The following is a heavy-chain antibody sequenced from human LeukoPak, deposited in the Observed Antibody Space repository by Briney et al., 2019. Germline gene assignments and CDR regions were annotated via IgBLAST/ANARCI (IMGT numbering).Heavy chain of an antibody. D-gene: IGHD2-2*01. CDR1: GYTFSNFG. CDR3: ARDGTSTDDY. J-gene: IGHJ4*02. CDR2: VSGNNDNP. V-gene: IGHV1-18*01. Sequence: AAVKVSCKTSGYTFSNFGINWVRQAPGQGLEWMGWVSGNNDNPNYGQKFQGRFTVTTDSSTSTAYMELRNLRFDDTAVYYCARDGTSTDDYWGQGTLVTVSS.